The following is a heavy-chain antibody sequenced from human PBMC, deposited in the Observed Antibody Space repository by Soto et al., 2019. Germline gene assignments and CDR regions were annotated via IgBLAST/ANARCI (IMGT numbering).Heavy chain of an antibody. CDR1: GYTFTSYA. CDR2: INAGNGNT. Sequence: ASVKVSCKASGYTFTSYAMHWVRQAPGQRLEWMGWINAGNGNTKYSQKFQGRVTITRDTSASTAYMELSSLRSEDTAVYYCARDQEYSGYDYWRFDYWGQGTLDTVSS. D-gene: IGHD5-12*01. CDR3: ARDQEYSGYDYWRFDY. V-gene: IGHV1-3*01. J-gene: IGHJ4*02.